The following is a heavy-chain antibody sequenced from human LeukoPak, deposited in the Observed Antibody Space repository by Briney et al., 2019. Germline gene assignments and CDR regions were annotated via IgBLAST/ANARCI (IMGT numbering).Heavy chain of an antibody. V-gene: IGHV3-30-3*01. Sequence: GGSLGLSCAASGFTFSSYAMHWVRQAPGKGLEWVAVISYDGSNKYYADSVKGRFTISRDNSKNTLYLQMNSLRAEDTAVYYCARDQGDIVVVTAMALDYWGQGTLVTVSS. CDR3: ARDQGDIVVVTAMALDY. D-gene: IGHD2-21*02. CDR2: ISYDGSNK. CDR1: GFTFSSYA. J-gene: IGHJ4*02.